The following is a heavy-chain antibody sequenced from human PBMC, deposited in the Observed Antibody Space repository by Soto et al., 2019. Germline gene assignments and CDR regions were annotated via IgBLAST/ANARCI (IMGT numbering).Heavy chain of an antibody. J-gene: IGHJ4*02. V-gene: IGHV1-18*01. D-gene: IGHD3-3*01. Sequence: ASVKVSCKASGYTFSSYGITWVRQAPGQGLEWMGWISADNGNTKYAQKLQGRLTMTTDTSTRTAYMELRSLRSDDTAVYYCARGAPRFLEWLLLDYWGQGTLGTVS. CDR1: GYTFSSYG. CDR2: ISADNGNT. CDR3: ARGAPRFLEWLLLDY.